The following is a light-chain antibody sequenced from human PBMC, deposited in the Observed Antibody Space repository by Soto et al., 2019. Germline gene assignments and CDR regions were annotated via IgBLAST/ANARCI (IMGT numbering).Light chain of an antibody. CDR2: DVS. CDR1: QSVSSN. CDR3: QQYHALPLT. Sequence: EIVMTQSPATLSVSPGGRATLSCRASQSVSSNFAWYQQRRAQAPRLLIYDVSPRATGFPTRFSGSGSGTECTLTISSLQSEDFAVYYCQQYHALPLTFGGGTRVEIK. V-gene: IGKV3D-15*01. J-gene: IGKJ4*01.